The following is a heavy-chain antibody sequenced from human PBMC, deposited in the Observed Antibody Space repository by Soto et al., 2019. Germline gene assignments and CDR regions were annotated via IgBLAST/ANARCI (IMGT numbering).Heavy chain of an antibody. CDR1: GGSISSYY. D-gene: IGHD3-22*01. Sequence: SETLSLTCTVSGGSISSYYWSWIRQHQGKGLEWIGYIYYSGSTNYNPSLKSRVTISVDTSKNQFSLKLSSVTAADTAVYYCARIPMIYYYESSGSREDAFDIWGQGTMVTVS. CDR3: ARIPMIYYYESSGSREDAFDI. J-gene: IGHJ3*02. CDR2: IYYSGST. V-gene: IGHV4-59*08.